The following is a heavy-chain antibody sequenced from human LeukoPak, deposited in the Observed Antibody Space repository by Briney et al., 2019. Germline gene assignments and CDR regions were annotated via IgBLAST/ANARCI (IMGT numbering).Heavy chain of an antibody. Sequence: GSLGLSCAASGITFSSYAMSWVRQAPGKGLEWVSTISGSGDSTYYADSVKGRFTISRDNSKNTLYLQMNSLRAEDTAVYYCAKDRSDVAVRPRFDPWGQGTLVTVSS. D-gene: IGHD6-6*01. CDR1: GITFSSYA. V-gene: IGHV3-23*01. CDR2: ISGSGDST. J-gene: IGHJ5*02. CDR3: AKDRSDVAVRPRFDP.